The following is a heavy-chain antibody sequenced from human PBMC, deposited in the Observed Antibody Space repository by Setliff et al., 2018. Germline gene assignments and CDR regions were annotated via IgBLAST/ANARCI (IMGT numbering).Heavy chain of an antibody. D-gene: IGHD5-12*01. CDR3: ARAPGRRSGYDPYYFDY. Sequence: PSETLSLTCSVSGDSINPYYWTWIRQPPGKGLEWIGYIYNNGRTNYHPALKRRVTMSVDTSKNQFSLKLSSVTAADTAVYYCARAPGRRSGYDPYYFDYWGQGTLVTVSS. J-gene: IGHJ4*02. V-gene: IGHV4-59*01. CDR1: GDSINPYY. CDR2: IYNNGRT.